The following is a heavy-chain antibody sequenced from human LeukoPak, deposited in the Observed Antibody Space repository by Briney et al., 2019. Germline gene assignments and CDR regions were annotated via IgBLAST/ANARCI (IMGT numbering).Heavy chain of an antibody. Sequence: PSETLSLTRTVVADFIISSGYYCGWIRQPPGKGLEWIGSIYYSGSTYYNPSLKSRVTISVDTSKNQFSLKLSSVTAADTAVYYVSRHAWANLIAVAGNREYWAQGPRVTVSS. CDR3: SRHAWANLIAVAGNREY. D-gene: IGHD6-13*01. CDR1: ADFIISSGYY. V-gene: IGHV4-39*01. J-gene: IGHJ4*02. CDR2: IYYSGST.